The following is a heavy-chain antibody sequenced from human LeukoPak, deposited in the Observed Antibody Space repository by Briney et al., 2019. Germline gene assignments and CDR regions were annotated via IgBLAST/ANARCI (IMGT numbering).Heavy chain of an antibody. CDR3: ARASGGYCSSTSCYDY. CDR1: GGTFSSYA. V-gene: IGHV1-69*13. Sequence: GASVKVSCKASGGTFSSYAISWVRQAPGQGLEWMGGIIPIFGTANYAQKFQGRVTITADESTSTAYMELSSLRSEDTAVYCCARASGGYCSSTSCYDYWGQGTLVTVSS. D-gene: IGHD2-2*01. J-gene: IGHJ4*02. CDR2: IIPIFGTA.